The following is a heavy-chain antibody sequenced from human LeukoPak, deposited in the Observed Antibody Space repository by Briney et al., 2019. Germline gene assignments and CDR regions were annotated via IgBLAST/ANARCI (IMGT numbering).Heavy chain of an antibody. CDR2: INHSGST. D-gene: IGHD3-10*01. CDR3: ARVPYYYGSGNLDY. J-gene: IGHJ4*02. Sequence: SETLSLTCAVYGGSFSGYYWSWIRQPPGKGLEWIGEINHSGSTNYNPSLKSRVTISVDTSKNQFSLKLSSVTAADTAVYYCARVPYYYGSGNLDYWGQGALVTVSS. V-gene: IGHV4-34*01. CDR1: GGSFSGYY.